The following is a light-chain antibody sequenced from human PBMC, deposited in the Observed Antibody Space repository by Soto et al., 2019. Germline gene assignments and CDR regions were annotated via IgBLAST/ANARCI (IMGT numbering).Light chain of an antibody. CDR3: QKDNSAPFT. CDR1: QGISNY. CDR2: AAS. J-gene: IGKJ5*01. V-gene: IGKV1-27*01. Sequence: DIQMTQSPSSLSASVGDRVTITCRASQGISNYLAWYQQKPGKVPKLLIYAASTLQSGVPSRFSGSGSVTDFTLTISSLQPEAVATYYCQKDNSAPFTFGQGTRLEIK.